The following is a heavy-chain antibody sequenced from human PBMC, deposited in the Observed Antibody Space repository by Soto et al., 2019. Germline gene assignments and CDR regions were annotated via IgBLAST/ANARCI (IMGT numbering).Heavy chain of an antibody. CDR2: IYHSGST. J-gene: IGHJ3*02. D-gene: IGHD6-13*01. CDR3: ATDIAAQDAFDI. Sequence: PSETLSLTCAVSGYSISSGYYWGWIRQPPGKGLEWIGSIYHSGSTYYNPSLKSRVTISVDTSKNQFSLKLSSVTAADTAVYYCATDIAAQDAFDIWGQVTMVTVSS. V-gene: IGHV4-38-2*02. CDR1: GYSISSGYY.